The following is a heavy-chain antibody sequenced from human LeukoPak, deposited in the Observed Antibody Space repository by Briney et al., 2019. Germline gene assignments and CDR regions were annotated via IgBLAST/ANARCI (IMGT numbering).Heavy chain of an antibody. CDR1: GGSFSGYY. V-gene: IGHV4-34*01. CDR3: AREPGAPAY. CDR2: INHSGST. J-gene: IGHJ4*02. Sequence: SEALSLTCAVYGGSFSGYYWSWIRQPPGKGLEWIGEINHSGSTNYNPSLKSRVTISVDTSKNQFSLKLSSVTAADTAVYYCAREPGAPAYWGQGTLVTVSS.